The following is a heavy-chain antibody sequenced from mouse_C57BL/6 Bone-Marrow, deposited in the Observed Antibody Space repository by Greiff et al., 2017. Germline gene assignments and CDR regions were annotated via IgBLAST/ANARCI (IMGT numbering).Heavy chain of an antibody. V-gene: IGHV1-55*01. J-gene: IGHJ2*01. D-gene: IGHD4-1*01. CDR3: ASSGPLGRSFDY. CDR1: GYTFTSYW. Sequence: VQLQQSGAELVKPGASVKMSCKASGYTFTSYWITWVKQRPGQGLEWIGDIYPTSGRTNYNEKFKSKAILTVDTSSNTAYMHLSSLTSEDSAVFYGASSGPLGRSFDYWGQGTTLTVSS. CDR2: IYPTSGRT.